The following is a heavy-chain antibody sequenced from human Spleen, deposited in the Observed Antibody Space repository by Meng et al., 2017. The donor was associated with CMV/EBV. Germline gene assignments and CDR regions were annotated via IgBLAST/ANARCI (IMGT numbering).Heavy chain of an antibody. CDR2: INPHTGTA. Sequence: KDSRYSFSNCCIDWGRQAPEQGLEWMGWINPHTGTAHYAQNFQGRVTMTRDTSISTVYMELTHLRSDDTAVYYCARDRDSSGWYIFDYWGQGSLVTVSS. D-gene: IGHD6-19*01. CDR1: RYSFSNCC. CDR3: ARDRDSSGWYIFDY. V-gene: IGHV1-2*02. J-gene: IGHJ4*02.